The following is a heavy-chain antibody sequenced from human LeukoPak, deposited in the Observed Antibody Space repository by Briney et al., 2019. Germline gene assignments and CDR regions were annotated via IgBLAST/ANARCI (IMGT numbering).Heavy chain of an antibody. V-gene: IGHV3-30*02. D-gene: IGHD5-24*01. J-gene: IGHJ3*02. CDR3: AKDGDDYPDAFDI. CDR1: GFTFGTYA. CDR2: IRYDGSNK. Sequence: GGSLRLSCAASGFTFGTYAVHWVRQAPGKGLEWVAFIRYDGSNKYYADSVKGRFTISRDNSKNTLYLQMNSLRAEDTAVYYCAKDGDDYPDAFDIWGQGTMVTVSS.